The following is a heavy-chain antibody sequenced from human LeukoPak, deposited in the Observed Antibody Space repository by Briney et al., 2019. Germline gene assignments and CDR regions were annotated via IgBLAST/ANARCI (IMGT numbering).Heavy chain of an antibody. CDR1: GFTFSSYS. Sequence: PGGSLCLSCAATGFTFSSYSMNWVPQAPGKELKWVSSLSTRSSYIYYADSVKGRFTISRDNARNSLSLQMNSLRAEDTAVYYCAARDSYGSGSYPIDYWGQGTLVTVSS. J-gene: IGHJ4*02. CDR3: AARDSYGSGSYPIDY. V-gene: IGHV3-21*01. D-gene: IGHD3-10*01. CDR2: LSTRSSYI.